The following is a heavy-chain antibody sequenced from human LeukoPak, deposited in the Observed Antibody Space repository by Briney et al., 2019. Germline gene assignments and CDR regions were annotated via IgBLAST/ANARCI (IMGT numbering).Heavy chain of an antibody. D-gene: IGHD2-15*01. CDR3: ARVCSAGSCYGLGVIEY. CDR1: GGSITNYY. J-gene: IGHJ4*02. V-gene: IGHV4-59*01. CDR2: IYYSGST. Sequence: SETLSLTCTVSGGSITNYYWSWIRQSPGKGLEWIGFIYYSGSTSYNPSLKSRVTISVDTPKNQFSLKLSSLTAADTAVYYCARVCSAGSCYGLGVIEYWGQGTLVTVSS.